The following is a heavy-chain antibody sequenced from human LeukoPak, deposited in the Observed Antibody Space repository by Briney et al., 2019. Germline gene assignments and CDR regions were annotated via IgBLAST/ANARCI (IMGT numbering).Heavy chain of an antibody. CDR2: IYSGGDT. J-gene: IGHJ5*02. CDR1: GFTVSSNY. V-gene: IGHV3-66*01. CDR3: ARDPPAVRTNTYA. Sequence: GGSLRLSCAASGFTVSSNYMNWVRQAPGKGLEWVSLIYSGGDTHYADSVKGRFTISRDSSKNTLYLQMNSLRAEDTAVYYCARDPPAVRTNTYAWGQGTLVTVSS. D-gene: IGHD4/OR15-4a*01.